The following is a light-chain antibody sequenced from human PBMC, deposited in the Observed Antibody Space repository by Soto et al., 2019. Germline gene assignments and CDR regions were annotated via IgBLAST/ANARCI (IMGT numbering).Light chain of an antibody. V-gene: IGKV3-20*01. Sequence: EIVLTQSPGTLSLSPGERATLSCRASQSVSNSYLAWYQQQPGQAPRLLIYGASSRATGIPDRFSGSGSRTDFTLTISSLEPEDFAVDYCQQYGSSPRTFGQGTNVQIK. J-gene: IGKJ1*01. CDR2: GAS. CDR3: QQYGSSPRT. CDR1: QSVSNSY.